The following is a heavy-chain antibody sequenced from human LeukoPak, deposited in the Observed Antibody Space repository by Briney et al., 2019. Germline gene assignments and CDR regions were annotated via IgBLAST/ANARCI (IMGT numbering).Heavy chain of an antibody. CDR1: GFTFSSYA. Sequence: GGSLRLSCAASGFTFSSYAMSWVRQAPGKGLEWVSSISNSDGTTYNADSVKGRFTMSRDNSKNTLYLQMNSLRAEDTAVYYCAKATRGYYYGSGSLDPWGQGTLVTVSS. CDR3: AKATRGYYYGSGSLDP. J-gene: IGHJ5*02. CDR2: ISNSDGTT. V-gene: IGHV3-23*01. D-gene: IGHD3-10*01.